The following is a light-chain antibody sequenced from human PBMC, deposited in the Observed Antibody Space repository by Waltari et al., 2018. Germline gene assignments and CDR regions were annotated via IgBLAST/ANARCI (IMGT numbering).Light chain of an antibody. CDR1: QRIGTW. CDR2: RAS. CDR3: QQYNSYPFT. J-gene: IGKJ3*01. V-gene: IGKV1-5*03. Sequence: DIQMTQSPSTLSTSVGDRVTIPCRASQRIGTWLAWYQQKPGKAPKLLIYRASTLESGVPSRFSGHGSGTEFTLTISSLQPDDFAIYYCQQYNSYPFTFGPGSTVDIK.